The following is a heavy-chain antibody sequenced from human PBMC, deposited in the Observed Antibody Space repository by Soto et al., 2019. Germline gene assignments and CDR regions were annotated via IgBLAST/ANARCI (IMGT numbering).Heavy chain of an antibody. J-gene: IGHJ4*02. V-gene: IGHV3-48*02. D-gene: IGHD3-3*01. CDR3: AGDLWSGDQYLEDY. CDR2: ISSDSKNI. Sequence: EVQLVESGGGLVQPGGSLRLSCAASGFAFSSMAMNWVRQAPGKGLEWLSYISSDSKNIYYAESVKGRFTISRDNAKNSLFLQMDSLRDEDTAVYHCAGDLWSGDQYLEDYWGQGTVVTVSS. CDR1: GFAFSSMA.